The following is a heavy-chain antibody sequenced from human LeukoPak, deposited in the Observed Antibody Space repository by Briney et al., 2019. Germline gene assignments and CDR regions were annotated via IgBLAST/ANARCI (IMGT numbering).Heavy chain of an antibody. CDR1: GFTVSNAW. D-gene: IGHD6-19*01. Sequence: PGGSLRLSCAASGFTVSNAWMSWVRQAPGKGLEWISAISGSGGSTYYADSVKGRFTISRDNSKNTLYLQMNSLRAEDTAVYYCANLRSSGWYFDYWGQGTLVTVSS. J-gene: IGHJ4*02. CDR3: ANLRSSGWYFDY. CDR2: ISGSGGST. V-gene: IGHV3-23*01.